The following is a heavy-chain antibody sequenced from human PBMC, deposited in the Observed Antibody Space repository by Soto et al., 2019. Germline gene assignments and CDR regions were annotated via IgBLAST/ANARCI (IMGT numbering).Heavy chain of an antibody. J-gene: IGHJ3*02. CDR1: GFIVSSNY. CDR2: VYSGGGGST. V-gene: IGHV3-53*01. CDR3: ARDEGRNAFDI. Sequence: EVQLVESGGGLIQPGGSLRLSCAASGFIVSSNYMSWVRQAPGKGLEWVSVVYSGGGGSTYYADSVKGRFTISRDNSKNTVYLQMNSLRAEDTAVYYCARDEGRNAFDIWGQGTMVTVSS.